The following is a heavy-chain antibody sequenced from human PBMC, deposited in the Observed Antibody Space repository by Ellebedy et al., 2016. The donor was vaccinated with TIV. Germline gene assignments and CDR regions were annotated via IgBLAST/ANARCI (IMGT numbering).Heavy chain of an antibody. CDR2: IYSSQST. D-gene: IGHD3-22*01. V-gene: IGHV4-4*08. CDR3: ARLPGEDSRGYYFDH. Sequence: MPGGSLRLSCSVSGTLIRRFYWSWIRQPPGKGLEWIGDIYSSQSTNYNPSLKSRVTISVDTSKNQFSLRLSSVTAADTAVYYCARLPGEDSRGYYFDHWGQGTLVTVSS. CDR1: GTLIRRFY. J-gene: IGHJ4*02.